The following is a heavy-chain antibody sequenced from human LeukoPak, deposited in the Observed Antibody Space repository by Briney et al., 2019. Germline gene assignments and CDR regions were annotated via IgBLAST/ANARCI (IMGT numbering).Heavy chain of an antibody. Sequence: GGSLRLSCAASGFTFSSYGMHWVRQAPGKGLEWVAFIRYDGSNKYYADSVKGRFTISRDNSKNTLYLQMNSLRAEDTAVYYCAKDRGGCGSTSCHPKVSTFGGQGTLVTVSS. V-gene: IGHV3-30*02. CDR2: IRYDGSNK. J-gene: IGHJ4*02. D-gene: IGHD2-2*01. CDR3: AKDRGGCGSTSCHPKVSTF. CDR1: GFTFSSYG.